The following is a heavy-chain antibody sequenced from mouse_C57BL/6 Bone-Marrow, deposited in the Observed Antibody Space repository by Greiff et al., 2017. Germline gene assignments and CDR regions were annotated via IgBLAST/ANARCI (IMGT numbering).Heavy chain of an antibody. CDR2: ISSGGSYT. D-gene: IGHD4-1*01. CDR1: GFTFSSYG. V-gene: IGHV5-6*01. J-gene: IGHJ4*01. CDR3: ARHWDGYAMDY. Sequence: EVQGVESGGDLVKPGGSLKLSCAASGFTFSSYGMSWVRQTPDKRLEWVATISSGGSYTYYPDSVKGRFTISRVNAKNTLYLQMSSLKSEDTAMYYCARHWDGYAMDYWGQGTSVTVSS.